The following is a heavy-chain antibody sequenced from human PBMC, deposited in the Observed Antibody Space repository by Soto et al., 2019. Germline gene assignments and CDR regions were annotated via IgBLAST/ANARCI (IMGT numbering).Heavy chain of an antibody. J-gene: IGHJ6*02. CDR3: ARDAPIYDILSGRYHYAMDV. D-gene: IGHD3-9*01. V-gene: IGHV1-3*01. Sequence: ASVKVSCKASGYTFTYSAIHWVRQAPGQRLEWMGWINAGNGHTKYSQRFQGRVTIDRDTFASTAYMELSSLRSEDTAVYFCARDAPIYDILSGRYHYAMDVWGQGTTVTVSS. CDR1: GYTFTYSA. CDR2: INAGNGHT.